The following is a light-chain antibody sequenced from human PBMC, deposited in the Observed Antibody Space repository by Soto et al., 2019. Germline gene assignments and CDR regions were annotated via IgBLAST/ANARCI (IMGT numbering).Light chain of an antibody. Sequence: EIVMTQSPATLSVSPGERGTLTCRASQSVSSSLAWYQQKPGKAPRLLIYDASNRATGIPARLSGSGSGTDFTISIRSLEPEDFAVYYCQQRSNWITFGQGTRLEIK. CDR3: QQRSNWIT. V-gene: IGKV3-11*01. CDR2: DAS. J-gene: IGKJ5*01. CDR1: QSVSSS.